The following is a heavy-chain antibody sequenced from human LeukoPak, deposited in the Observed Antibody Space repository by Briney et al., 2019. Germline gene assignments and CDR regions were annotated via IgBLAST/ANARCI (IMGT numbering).Heavy chain of an antibody. V-gene: IGHV1-2*02. CDR1: GYTFTGYY. Sequence: ASVKVSCKASGYTFTGYYMHWVRQAPGQGLEWMGWINPNRGGTNYAQKFQGRVTMTRDTSISTAYMELSRLRSDDTAVYYCARDYVSSGYAIDYWGQGTLVTVSS. CDR2: INPNRGGT. J-gene: IGHJ4*02. D-gene: IGHD3-22*01. CDR3: ARDYVSSGYAIDY.